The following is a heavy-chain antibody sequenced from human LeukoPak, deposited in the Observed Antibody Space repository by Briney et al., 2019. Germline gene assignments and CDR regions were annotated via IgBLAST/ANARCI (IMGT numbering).Heavy chain of an antibody. J-gene: IGHJ4*02. CDR2: IIPIFGTA. V-gene: IGHV1-69*05. CDR1: GGTFSSYA. CDR3: ARDLQFGNYFDY. Sequence: ATVKVSCKASGGTFSSYAISGVRQAPGQGLEWMGRIIPIFGTANYAQKSQGRVTITTDESTSTAYMDLSSLRSEDTAVYYCARDLQFGNYFDYWGQGTLVTVSS. D-gene: IGHD3-10*01.